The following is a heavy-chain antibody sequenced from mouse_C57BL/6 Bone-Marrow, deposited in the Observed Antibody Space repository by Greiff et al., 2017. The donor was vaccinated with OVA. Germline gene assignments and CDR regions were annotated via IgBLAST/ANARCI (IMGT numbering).Heavy chain of an antibody. V-gene: IGHV5-17*01. Sequence: EVKLMESGGGLVKPGGSLKLSCAASGFTFSDYGMHWVRQAPEKGLEWVAYISSGSSTIYYAATVKGRFTISRDNAKNTLFLQMTSLRSEDTAMYCCARDYYGSSVLAYWGQGTLVTVSA. J-gene: IGHJ3*01. CDR1: GFTFSDYG. D-gene: IGHD1-1*01. CDR3: ARDYYGSSVLAY. CDR2: ISSGSSTI.